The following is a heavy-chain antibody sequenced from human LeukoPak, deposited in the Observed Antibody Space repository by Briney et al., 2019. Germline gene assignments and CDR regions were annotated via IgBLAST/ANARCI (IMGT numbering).Heavy chain of an antibody. CDR1: GGSISSYY. V-gene: IGHV4-4*07. D-gene: IGHD3-10*01. J-gene: IGHJ5*02. CDR2: IYTSGST. Sequence: SETLSLTCTVSGGSISSYYWSWIRQPAGKGLEWIGRIYTSGSTNYNPSLKSRVTMSVDTSKNQFSLKLSSVTAADTAVYYCARHGPRGTMVRGVISPWGQGTLVTVSS. CDR3: ARHGPRGTMVRGVISP.